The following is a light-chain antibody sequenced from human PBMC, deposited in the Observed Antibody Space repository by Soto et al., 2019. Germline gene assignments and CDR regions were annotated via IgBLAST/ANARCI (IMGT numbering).Light chain of an antibody. J-gene: IGKJ4*01. V-gene: IGKV3-20*01. CDR3: QQYGDSPLT. CDR2: GAS. CDR1: QSVSSSY. Sequence: EIVLTQSPATLSLSPGERATLSCRASQSVSSSYVAWYQQKPGQTPRLLIYGASSRATGIPDRFSGSGSGTDFTLTISRLEPEDFAVYHCQQYGDSPLTFGGGTKVDIK.